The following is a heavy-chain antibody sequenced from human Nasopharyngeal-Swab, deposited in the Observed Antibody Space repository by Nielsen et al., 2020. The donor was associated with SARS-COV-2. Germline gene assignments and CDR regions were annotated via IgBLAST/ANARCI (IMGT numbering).Heavy chain of an antibody. V-gene: IGHV3-53*01. Sequence: GESLKISCAASGFTVSGNFMTWVRQAPGKGLEWVSVIYSAGQTNYADSVKGRFTISRDNSKNTLYLQMNSLRAEDTAVYYCARGVGVDDFWSGRVDYWGQGTLVTVSS. CDR3: ARGVGVDDFWSGRVDY. D-gene: IGHD3-3*01. CDR2: IYSAGQT. CDR1: GFTVSGNF. J-gene: IGHJ4*02.